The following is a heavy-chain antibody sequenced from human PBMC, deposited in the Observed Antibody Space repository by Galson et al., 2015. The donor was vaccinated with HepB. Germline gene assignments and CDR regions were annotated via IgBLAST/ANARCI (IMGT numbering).Heavy chain of an antibody. CDR1: GFTLSHYW. D-gene: IGHD3-3*01. CDR2: ISSNGSIT. V-gene: IGHV3-74*01. J-gene: IGHJ4*02. CDR3: ARDDVWSGPSIGS. Sequence: SLRLSCAASGFTLSHYWMHWVRQFPGKGLEWVSRISSNGSITDYAESVKGRFTISRDNAKSTLVLQMNSLRAEDTALYFCARDDVWSGPSIGSWSQGTLATVSS.